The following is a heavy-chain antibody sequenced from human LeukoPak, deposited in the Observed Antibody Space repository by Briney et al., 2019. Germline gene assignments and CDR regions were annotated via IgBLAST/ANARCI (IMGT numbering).Heavy chain of an antibody. CDR2: IYTSGST. J-gene: IGHJ3*02. V-gene: IGHV4-4*07. CDR3: ASHYYDSSGYYSIDAFDI. CDR1: CSSISSYY. D-gene: IGHD3-22*01. Sequence: SETLALTCTVSCSSISSYYWSWLRPPARKGLEWIGRIYTSGSTNYHPSLKSRVTMSVDTSKNQFSLKLSSVTAADTAVYYCASHYYDSSGYYSIDAFDIWGQGTMVTVSS.